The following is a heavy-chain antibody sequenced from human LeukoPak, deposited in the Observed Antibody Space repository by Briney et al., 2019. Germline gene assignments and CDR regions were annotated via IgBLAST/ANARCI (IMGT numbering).Heavy chain of an antibody. D-gene: IGHD6-6*01. CDR2: IYTSGST. CDR3: ARDRGYSSSSYFDY. J-gene: IGHJ4*02. Sequence: SETLSLTCTVSGGSIGSYYWSWIRQPAGKGLEWIGRIYTSGSTNYNPSLKSRVTMSVDTSKNQFSLKLSSVTAADTAVYYCARDRGYSSSSYFDYWGQGTLVTVSS. V-gene: IGHV4-4*07. CDR1: GGSIGSYY.